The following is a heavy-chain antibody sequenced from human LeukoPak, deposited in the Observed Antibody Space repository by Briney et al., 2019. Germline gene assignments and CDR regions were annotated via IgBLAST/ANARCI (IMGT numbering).Heavy chain of an antibody. J-gene: IGHJ6*02. V-gene: IGHV1-2*02. Sequence: GASVKVSCKASGYTFTGYYMHWVRQAPGQGLEWMGWINPNSGGTNYAQKFQGRVTMTRDTSISTAYMDLSRLRSDDTAVYYCAREGLTSLALWFGELPQPSFRGSPYYYGMDVWGQGTTVTVSS. CDR2: INPNSGGT. CDR3: AREGLTSLALWFGELPQPSFRGSPYYYGMDV. D-gene: IGHD3-10*01. CDR1: GYTFTGYY.